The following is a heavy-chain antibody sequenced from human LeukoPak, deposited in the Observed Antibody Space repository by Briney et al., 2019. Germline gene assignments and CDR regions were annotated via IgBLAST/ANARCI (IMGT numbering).Heavy chain of an antibody. D-gene: IGHD3-16*01. V-gene: IGHV3-66*01. CDR2: IYSGGST. Sequence: GGSLRLSCEASGFAVSARPMSWVRQAPGKGLEWVSVIYSGGSTYFADSVKGRFTIFRDNSKNTLYLQMNSLRAEDTAVYYCARDRVLGCLDFWGQGTLVTVSS. CDR1: GFAVSARP. CDR3: ARDRVLGCLDF. J-gene: IGHJ4*02.